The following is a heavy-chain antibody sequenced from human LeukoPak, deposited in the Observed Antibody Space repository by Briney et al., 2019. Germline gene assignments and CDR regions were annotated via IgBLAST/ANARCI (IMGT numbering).Heavy chain of an antibody. CDR2: IYYSGST. CDR1: GGSISSGSYY. V-gene: IGHV4-61*10. J-gene: IGHJ4*02. CDR3: ATTITVTTDY. Sequence: PSETLSLTCTVSGGSISSGSYYWSWIRQPAGKGLEWIGYIYYSGSTNYNPSLKSRVTISVDTSKNQFSLKLSSVTAADTAVYYCATTITVTTDYWGQGTLVTVS. D-gene: IGHD4-17*01.